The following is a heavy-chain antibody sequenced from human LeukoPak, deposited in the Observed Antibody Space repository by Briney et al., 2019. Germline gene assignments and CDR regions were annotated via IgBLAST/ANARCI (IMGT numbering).Heavy chain of an antibody. V-gene: IGHV1-46*01. J-gene: IGHJ4*02. D-gene: IGHD6-13*01. CDR3: ARESHSSSWDLGY. CDR1: GYTFTSYY. Sequence: ASVKVSCKASGYTFTSYYMHWVRQAPGQGLEWMGIINPSGGSTSYAQKFQGRITITADESTSTAYMQLSSLRSDDTAVYYCARESHSSSWDLGYWGQGTLVTVSS. CDR2: INPSGGST.